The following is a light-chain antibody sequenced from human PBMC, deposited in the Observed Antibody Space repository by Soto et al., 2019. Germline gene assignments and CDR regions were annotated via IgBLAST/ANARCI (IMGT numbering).Light chain of an antibody. Sequence: DVQLTQSPASLSASVGDRVTITCRASQAIYNYLAWYQQKPGKVPSLLIYAASTLPSGVPSRFSGSGSDTDFTLTISSLQPEDVATYYCLKYNGAPPWTFGQGTKVEIK. V-gene: IGKV1-27*01. CDR3: LKYNGAPPWT. CDR2: AAS. J-gene: IGKJ1*01. CDR1: QAIYNY.